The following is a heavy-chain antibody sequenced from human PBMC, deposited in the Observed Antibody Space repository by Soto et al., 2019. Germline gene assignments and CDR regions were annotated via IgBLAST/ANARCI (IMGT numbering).Heavy chain of an antibody. V-gene: IGHV1-2*02. CDR1: GYTFSDYY. D-gene: IGHD2-15*01. CDR2: INPNSGGT. J-gene: IGHJ5*02. Sequence: ASVKVSCKASGYTFSDYYIHWVRQAPGQGLEWMGWINPNSGGTNFAQNFQGRVTMTRDTSISTAYMEVSRLRSDDTAVYYCARDPVPTICSDAGSCYPNWFDHWGQGTLVTVSP. CDR3: ARDPVPTICSDAGSCYPNWFDH.